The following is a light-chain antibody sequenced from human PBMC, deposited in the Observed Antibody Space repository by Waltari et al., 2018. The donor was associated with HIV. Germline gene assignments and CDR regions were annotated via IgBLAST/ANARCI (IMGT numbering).Light chain of an antibody. CDR3: CSYAGGGTLI. Sequence: QSSLTQPASVSGSPGPSITIPCTGTPTDIGTYNYISCYQQHPVKTYQLLIYDVNKRTSVVSSRVSCSKSGNTASLTISGLQAEDATDYYCCSYAGGGTLIFGGGTKVAVL. CDR2: DVN. V-gene: IGLV2-23*02. CDR1: PTDIGTYNY. J-gene: IGLJ2*01.